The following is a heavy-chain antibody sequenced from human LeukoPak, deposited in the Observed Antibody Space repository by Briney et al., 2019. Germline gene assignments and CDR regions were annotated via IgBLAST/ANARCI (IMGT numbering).Heavy chain of an antibody. CDR1: GGSISSYY. J-gene: IGHJ6*03. Sequence: SETLSLTCTVSGGSISSYYWSWIRQPPGKGLEWIGYIYYSGSTNYNPSLKSRVTISVDTSKNQFSLKLSSVTAADTAVYYCARDRGLDYYGSGSQYYYYYYYMDVWGKGTTVTISS. D-gene: IGHD3-10*01. CDR2: IYYSGST. CDR3: ARDRGLDYYGSGSQYYYYYYYMDV. V-gene: IGHV4-59*01.